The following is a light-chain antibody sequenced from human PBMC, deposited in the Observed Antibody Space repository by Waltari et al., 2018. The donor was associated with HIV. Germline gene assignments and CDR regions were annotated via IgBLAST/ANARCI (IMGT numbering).Light chain of an antibody. J-gene: IGLJ3*02. CDR3: GTWDSRLRARV. V-gene: IGLV1-51*01. CDR1: SSNIGKSS. Sequence: QSVLTQPPSVSAAPGQKVTISCSGGSSNIGKSSVSWYQQLPGTAPKLLIYDNAKRPSGIPDRFSGSKSGTSATLGITGLQTGDAADYYCGTWDSRLRARVFGGGTKLTVL. CDR2: DNA.